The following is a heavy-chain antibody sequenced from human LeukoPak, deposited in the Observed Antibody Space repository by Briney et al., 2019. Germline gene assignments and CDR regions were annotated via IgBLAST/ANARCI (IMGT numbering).Heavy chain of an antibody. D-gene: IGHD4-11*01. V-gene: IGHV4-59*08. J-gene: IGHJ4*02. CDR2: IYYSGST. CDR1: GGSISSYY. CDR3: ARTMTTFFGGSPDYFDY. Sequence: PSETLSLTCTVSGGSISSYYWSWIRQPPGKGLEWIGYIYYSGSTNYNPSLKSRVTISVDTSKNQFSLKLSSVTAADTAVYYCARTMTTFFGGSPDYFDYWGQGTLVTVSS.